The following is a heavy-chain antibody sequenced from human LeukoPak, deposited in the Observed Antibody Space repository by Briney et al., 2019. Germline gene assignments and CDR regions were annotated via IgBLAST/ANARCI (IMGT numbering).Heavy chain of an antibody. CDR1: GYTFTGYY. J-gene: IGHJ6*03. V-gene: IGHV1-2*02. Sequence: ASVKVSCKASGYTFTGYYMHWVRQAPGQGLEWIGWINPNSGGTNYAQKFQGRVTMTRDTSISTAYMELSRLRSEDTAVYYCARGRTRILWFGELLSRYYYYYMDVWGKGTTVTISS. D-gene: IGHD3-10*01. CDR3: ARGRTRILWFGELLSRYYYYYMDV. CDR2: INPNSGGT.